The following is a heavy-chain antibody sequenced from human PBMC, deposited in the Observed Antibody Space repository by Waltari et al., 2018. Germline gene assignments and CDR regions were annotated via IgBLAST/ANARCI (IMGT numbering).Heavy chain of an antibody. V-gene: IGHV4-61*02. D-gene: IGHD3-16*01. Sequence: QVQLQESGPGLVKPSQTLSLTCTVSGGSISSGSYYWSWIRQPAGKGLEWIGRIYTSGSTNYNPSLKSRVTISVDTSKNQFSLKLSSVTAADTAVYYCARDGPHYGPVWGKGTTVTVSS. CDR2: IYTSGST. CDR3: ARDGPHYGPV. CDR1: GGSISSGSYY. J-gene: IGHJ6*04.